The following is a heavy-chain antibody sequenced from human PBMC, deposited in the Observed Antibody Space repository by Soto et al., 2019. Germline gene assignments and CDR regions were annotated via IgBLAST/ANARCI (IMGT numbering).Heavy chain of an antibody. D-gene: IGHD6-19*01. Sequence: QVQLVESGGGVVQPGRSLRLSCAASGFTFSSYAMHWVRQAPGKGLEWVAVISYDGSNKYYADSVKGRFTISRDNSKNTLYLQMNSLRAEDTAVYYCARDGEYSSGWYFTYFDLWGRGTLVTVSS. CDR2: ISYDGSNK. V-gene: IGHV3-30-3*01. J-gene: IGHJ2*01. CDR3: ARDGEYSSGWYFTYFDL. CDR1: GFTFSSYA.